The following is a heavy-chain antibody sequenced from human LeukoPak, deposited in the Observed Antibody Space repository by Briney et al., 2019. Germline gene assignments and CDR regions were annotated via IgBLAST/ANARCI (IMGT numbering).Heavy chain of an antibody. CDR3: ARSLVGLTPLGY. Sequence: PGGSLRLSCAASGFTVSCNSMSWVRQAPGKGLEWVSVIYSGGSTHYADSVKGRFTISRDNSKNTLYLQMNSLRAEDTAVYYCARSLVGLTPLGYWGQGTLVTLSS. D-gene: IGHD1-26*01. CDR2: IYSGGST. V-gene: IGHV3-53*01. CDR1: GFTVSCNS. J-gene: IGHJ4*02.